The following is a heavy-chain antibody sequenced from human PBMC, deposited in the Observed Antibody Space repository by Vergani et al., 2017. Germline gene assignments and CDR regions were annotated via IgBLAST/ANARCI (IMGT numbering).Heavy chain of an antibody. CDR1: GGTFNIYS. CDR3: ASPRTAENLPKPLYYFYGLDV. CDR2: ITPFFPTG. J-gene: IGHJ6*02. V-gene: IGHV1-69*12. Sequence: QVQLVQSGAEVKKPGSSVKVSCKASGGTFNIYSVSWLRQAPGQGPEWMGGITPFFPTGHYAQKFQGRVTITADESATTVYMELSSLGSEDTAVYYCASPRTAENLPKPLYYFYGLDVWGQGTTVTVSS. D-gene: IGHD7-27*01.